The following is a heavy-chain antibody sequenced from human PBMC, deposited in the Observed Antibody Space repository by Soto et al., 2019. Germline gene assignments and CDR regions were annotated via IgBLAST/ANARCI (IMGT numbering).Heavy chain of an antibody. Sequence: QVQLVQSGAEVKKPGSSVKVSCKASGGTFSSYAISWVRQAPGQGLEWMGGIIPIFGTANYAQKFQGRVTITADESTSTAYMELSSLRSEDTAVYYCARGKQQLDYYYYYGMGVWGQGTTVTVSS. V-gene: IGHV1-69*01. CDR3: ARGKQQLDYYYYYGMGV. CDR2: IIPIFGTA. CDR1: GGTFSSYA. D-gene: IGHD6-13*01. J-gene: IGHJ6*02.